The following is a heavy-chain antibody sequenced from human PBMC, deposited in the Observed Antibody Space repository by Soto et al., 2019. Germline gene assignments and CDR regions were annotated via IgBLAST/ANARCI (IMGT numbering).Heavy chain of an antibody. J-gene: IGHJ6*02. V-gene: IGHV1-69*02. D-gene: IGHD2-15*01. Sequence: QVQLVQSGAEVKKPGSSVKVSCKASGGTFSRYTISWVRQAPGQGLEWMGRIIPILDIPNYAQNFQGRVTNTAAKSTSTAYMELSSLRSDDTAVYYCASHFTGVLVLGASPPGGDNYGWDVWGQGTTVTVSS. CDR3: ASHFTGVLVLGASPPGGDNYGWDV. CDR2: IIPILDIP. CDR1: GGTFSRYT.